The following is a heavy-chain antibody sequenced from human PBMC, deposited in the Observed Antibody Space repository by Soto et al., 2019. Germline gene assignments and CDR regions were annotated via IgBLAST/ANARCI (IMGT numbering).Heavy chain of an antibody. CDR1: GFTFRTYG. CDR3: ARNRIGSSRHREYFQH. J-gene: IGHJ1*01. V-gene: IGHV3-7*03. CDR2: IKHDGSEK. Sequence: GGSLRLSCAASGFTFRTYGMSWVRQAPGKRLEWVANIKHDGSEKYYVDSVEGRFTISRDNGKNSLYLQMSSLRAEDTAVYFCARNRIGSSRHREYFQHWGQGTLVTSPQ. D-gene: IGHD6-13*01.